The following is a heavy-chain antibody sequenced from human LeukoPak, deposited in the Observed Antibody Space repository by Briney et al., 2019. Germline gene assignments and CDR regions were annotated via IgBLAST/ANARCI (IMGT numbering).Heavy chain of an antibody. CDR1: GFTFSSYA. V-gene: IGHV3-30*04. D-gene: IGHD4-17*01. CDR2: ISYDGSNK. CDR3: ARDGYYGDYVRIRWFDP. Sequence: GGSLRLSRAASGFTFSSYAMHWVRQAPGKGLQCAAVISYDGSNKYYADSVKGRFTISRDNSKNTLYLQMNSLRAEDTAVYYCARDGYYGDYVRIRWFDPWGQGTLVTVSS. J-gene: IGHJ5*02.